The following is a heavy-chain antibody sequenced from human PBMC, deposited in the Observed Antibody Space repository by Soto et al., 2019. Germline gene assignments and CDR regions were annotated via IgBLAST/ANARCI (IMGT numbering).Heavy chain of an antibody. J-gene: IGHJ5*01. D-gene: IGHD1-1*01. V-gene: IGHV4-4*02. CDR3: VRVRQGCSANNCYFDP. Sequence: SETLSLTCTLSGGSVRAPDWWNWVRQSPDKGLEWIAEVHISGHSNYNPSLRSRVSVSIDSSKNQFYLNLNSVTAADTAIYYCVRVRQGCSANNCYFDPWGQGTQVTVSS. CDR2: VHISGHS. CDR1: GGSVRAPDW.